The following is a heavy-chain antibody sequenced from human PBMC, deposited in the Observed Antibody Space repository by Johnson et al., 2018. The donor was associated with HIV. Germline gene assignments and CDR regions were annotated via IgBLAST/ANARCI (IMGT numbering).Heavy chain of an antibody. D-gene: IGHD5-18*01. CDR3: ARPTSQIHLWTDAFDI. Sequence: VQLVESGGGVVRPGGSLRLSCAASGFTFSTYGMHWVRQAPGKGLEWVAFIRYDGSNKYYADSVKGRFTISRDNSKNTLYLQMNSLRAEDTAVYYCARPTSQIHLWTDAFDIWGQGTMVTVSS. V-gene: IGHV3-30*02. CDR2: IRYDGSNK. CDR1: GFTFSTYG. J-gene: IGHJ3*02.